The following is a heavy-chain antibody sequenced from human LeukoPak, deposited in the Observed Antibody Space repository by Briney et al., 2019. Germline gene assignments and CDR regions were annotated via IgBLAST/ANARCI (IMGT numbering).Heavy chain of an antibody. CDR2: IIPIFGTA. V-gene: IGHV1-69*05. Sequence: SVKVSCKASGGTFSRYVISWVRQAPGQGLEWMGGIIPIFGTANYAQKFQGRVTITTDESTSTAYMELSSLRSEDTAVHYCASSFRSSSWYVGVYWGQGTLVTVSS. D-gene: IGHD6-13*01. J-gene: IGHJ4*02. CDR1: GGTFSRYV. CDR3: ASSFRSSSWYVGVY.